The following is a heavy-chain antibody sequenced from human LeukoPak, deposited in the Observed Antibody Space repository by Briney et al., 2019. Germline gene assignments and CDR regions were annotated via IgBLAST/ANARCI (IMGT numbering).Heavy chain of an antibody. J-gene: IGHJ4*02. D-gene: IGHD6-13*01. V-gene: IGHV3-30-3*01. Sequence: GGSLRLSCAASGFTFSSYAMHWVRQAPGKGLEWVAVISYDGSNKYYADSVKGRFTISRDNSKNTLYLQMNSLRAEDTAVYYCAREVAAAGCFDYWGQGTLVTVSS. CDR1: GFTFSSYA. CDR3: AREVAAAGCFDY. CDR2: ISYDGSNK.